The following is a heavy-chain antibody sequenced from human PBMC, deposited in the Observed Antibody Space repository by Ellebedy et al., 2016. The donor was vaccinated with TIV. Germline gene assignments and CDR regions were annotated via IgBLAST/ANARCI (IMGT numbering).Heavy chain of an antibody. Sequence: SETLSLXXTVSGGSISSGGYYWSWIRQHPGKGLEWIGYIYYSGSTYYNPSLKSRVTISVDTSKNQFSLKLSSVTAADTAVYYCARDFRFGESIWGQGTMVTVSS. CDR3: ARDFRFGESI. J-gene: IGHJ3*02. CDR1: GGSISSGGYY. D-gene: IGHD3-10*01. CDR2: IYYSGST. V-gene: IGHV4-31*03.